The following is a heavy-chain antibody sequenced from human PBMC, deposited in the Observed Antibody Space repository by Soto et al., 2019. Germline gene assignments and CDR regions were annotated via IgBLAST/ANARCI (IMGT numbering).Heavy chain of an antibody. D-gene: IGHD2-21*02. Sequence: SETLSLTCGVSSGTVASSHGWIWFRESPGGGLEWIGNVYHTGDTNFNPSLQSRVTISVDKSNNQFSLRLNSLTAADTAVYFCAREIVTAGGNNYFDPRGPRTLVTVSS. CDR3: AREIVTAGGNNYFDP. CDR2: VYHTGDT. J-gene: IGHJ5*02. V-gene: IGHV4-4*02. CDR1: SGTVASSHG.